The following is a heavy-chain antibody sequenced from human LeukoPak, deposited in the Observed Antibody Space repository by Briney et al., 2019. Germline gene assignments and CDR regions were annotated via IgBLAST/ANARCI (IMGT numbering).Heavy chain of an antibody. CDR3: ARDLGGSYLSVPYFDY. Sequence: PSQTLSLTCTVSGGSISSGSYYWSWIRQPAGKGLEWIGRIYTSGSTNYNPSLKSRVTISVDTSKNQFSLKLSSVTAADTAVYYCARDLGGSYLSVPYFDYWGQGTLVTVSS. CDR1: GGSISSGSYY. J-gene: IGHJ4*02. CDR2: IYTSGST. V-gene: IGHV4-61*02. D-gene: IGHD1-26*01.